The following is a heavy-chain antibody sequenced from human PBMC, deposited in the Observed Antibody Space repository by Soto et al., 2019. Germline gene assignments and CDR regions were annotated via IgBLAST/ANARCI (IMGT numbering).Heavy chain of an antibody. Sequence: GWSLRLSCASSVFTFISYEMNWVRQAPGKGLEWVSYISSSGSTIYYADSVKGRFTISRDNAKNSLYLQMNSLRAEDTAVYYCARDRSGGVFDYWGQGTLVTVS. CDR2: ISSSGSTI. V-gene: IGHV3-48*03. J-gene: IGHJ4*02. CDR1: VFTFISYE. D-gene: IGHD3-16*01. CDR3: ARDRSGGVFDY.